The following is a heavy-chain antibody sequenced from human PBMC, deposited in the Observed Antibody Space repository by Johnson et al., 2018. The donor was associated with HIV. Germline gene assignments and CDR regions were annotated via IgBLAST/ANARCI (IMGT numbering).Heavy chain of an antibody. CDR1: GFTFSNYA. D-gene: IGHD1-26*01. CDR2: ISSDGSAK. Sequence: VQLVESGGGVVRPGGSLRLSCAASGFTFSNYAVHWVRQAPGKGLEWVAVISSDGSAKYYADSVKGPFTISRDNSKNTLYLQLNTLRAADTAVYYCARDWDAYGAFDIWGQGTMVTVSS. CDR3: ARDWDAYGAFDI. J-gene: IGHJ3*02. V-gene: IGHV3-30-3*01.